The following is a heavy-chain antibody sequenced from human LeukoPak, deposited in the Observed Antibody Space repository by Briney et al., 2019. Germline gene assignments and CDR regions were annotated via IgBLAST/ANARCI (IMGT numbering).Heavy chain of an antibody. CDR2: MNPNSGNT. D-gene: IGHD3-22*01. CDR3: TSAVKHYDHRAYYPFDF. CDR1: GYTFTNYD. Sequence: ASVKVSCKASGYTFTNYDINWVRQAAGQGLEWLGWMNPNSGNTGYAQKFQGRVTMTRNNAITTAYMELSSLTSEDTAVYYCTSAVKHYDHRAYYPFDFWGQGTLVTVSS. V-gene: IGHV1-8*01. J-gene: IGHJ4*03.